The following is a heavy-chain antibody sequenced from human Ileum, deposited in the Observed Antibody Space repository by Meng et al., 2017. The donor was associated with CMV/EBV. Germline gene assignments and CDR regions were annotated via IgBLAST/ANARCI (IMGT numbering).Heavy chain of an antibody. CDR1: GYRFTAYQ. CDR2: IDPNNGAT. V-gene: IGHV1-2*02. Sequence: ASVKVSCKASGYRFTAYQLYWARQAPGKGLEWVAWIDPNNGATNYGQKFQGRVTMTRDTSISTAYMELSKLISDDTAVYYSARNGGGLDVWGQGTSVTVSS. J-gene: IGHJ6*02. CDR3: ARNGGGLDV. D-gene: IGHD3-10*01.